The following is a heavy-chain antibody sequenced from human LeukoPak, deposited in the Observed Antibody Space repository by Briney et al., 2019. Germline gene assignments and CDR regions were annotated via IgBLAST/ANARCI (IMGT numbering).Heavy chain of an antibody. J-gene: IGHJ4*02. CDR2: IYPGDSDT. V-gene: IGHV5-51*01. CDR3: ARADLSTTGTTSV. Sequence: GESLKISCKGSGYSFTSYWIGWVRQMPGKGLEWMGIIYPGDSDTRYSPSFQGQVTISADKSISTAYLQRSSLKASDTAMYYCARADLSTTGTTSVWGQGTLVTVSS. CDR1: GYSFTSYW. D-gene: IGHD1-1*01.